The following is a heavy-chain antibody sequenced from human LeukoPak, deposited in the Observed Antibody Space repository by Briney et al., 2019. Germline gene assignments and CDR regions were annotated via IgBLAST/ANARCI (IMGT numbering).Heavy chain of an antibody. CDR3: ARSSAAGYQRWFDP. CDR2: IYYSGST. CDR1: GGSISTYY. J-gene: IGHJ5*02. Sequence: PSETLSLTCTVSGGSISTYYWSWIRQPPGKGLEWIGYIYYSGSTNYNASLNSRVTISVDTSKNQFSLKLSSVTAADTAVYYCARSSAAGYQRWFDPWGQGTLVTVSS. D-gene: IGHD5-12*01. V-gene: IGHV4-59*01.